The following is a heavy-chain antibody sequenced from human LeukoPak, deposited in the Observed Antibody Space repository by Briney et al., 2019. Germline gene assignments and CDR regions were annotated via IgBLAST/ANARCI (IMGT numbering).Heavy chain of an antibody. Sequence: SETLSLTCTVSGGSFSSYYMRWVRQPPGKGLEWVARINYSGTTNYNPSLKSRVTLSVDTSKNQFSLRLSSVIAADTAVYYCARGVQVDFGTSPGALDLWGHGTMVTVSS. D-gene: IGHD3/OR15-3a*01. CDR3: ARGVQVDFGTSPGALDL. CDR2: INYSGTT. CDR1: GGSFSSYY. V-gene: IGHV4-59*01. J-gene: IGHJ3*01.